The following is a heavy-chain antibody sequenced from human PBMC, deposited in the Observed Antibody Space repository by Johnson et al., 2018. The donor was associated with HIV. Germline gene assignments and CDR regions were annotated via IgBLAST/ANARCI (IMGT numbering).Heavy chain of an antibody. CDR2: ISYDGSNK. CDR1: GFTFSSYA. D-gene: IGHD1-20*01. V-gene: IGHV3-30*04. CDR3: ARDSAGNWNLRPGNDAFDI. J-gene: IGHJ3*02. Sequence: QVQVVESGGGVVQPGRSLRLSCAASGFTFSSYAMHWVRQAPGKGLEWVAVISYDGSNKYYADSVKGRFPISRDNSKNTVYLQMNSLRAEDTAVYYCARDSAGNWNLRPGNDAFDIWGQGTMVTVSS.